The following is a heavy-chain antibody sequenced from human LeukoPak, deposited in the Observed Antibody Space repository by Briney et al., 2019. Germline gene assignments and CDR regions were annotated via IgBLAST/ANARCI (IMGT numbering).Heavy chain of an antibody. CDR1: GFTFSSYS. D-gene: IGHD5-12*01. CDR2: ISSGSSYT. Sequence: GSLRLSCAASGFTFSSYSMNWLRQAPGKGLEWVSSISSGSSYTYYADSVKGRFTISRDNAKNSLYLQMNSLRAEDTAVYYCAREGQVADLVYWGQGTLVTVSS. J-gene: IGHJ4*02. V-gene: IGHV3-21*01. CDR3: AREGQVADLVY.